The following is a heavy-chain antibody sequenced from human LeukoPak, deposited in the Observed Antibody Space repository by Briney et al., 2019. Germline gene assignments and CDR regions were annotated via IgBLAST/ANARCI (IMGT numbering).Heavy chain of an antibody. CDR3: ARLNTVPNAFDI. V-gene: IGHV4-59*01. Sequence: SETLSLTCTVSGGSISSYYWSWIRQPPGKGLEWIGYIYYSGSTNYNPSLKSRVTISVDTSKNQFSLKLSSVTAADTAVYYCARLNTVPNAFDIWGQGTMVTVSS. CDR1: GGSISSYY. CDR2: IYYSGST. J-gene: IGHJ3*02. D-gene: IGHD4-17*01.